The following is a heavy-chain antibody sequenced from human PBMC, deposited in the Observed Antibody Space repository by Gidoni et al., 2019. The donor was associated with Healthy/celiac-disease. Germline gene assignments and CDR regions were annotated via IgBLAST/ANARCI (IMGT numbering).Heavy chain of an antibody. J-gene: IGHJ5*02. Sequence: QVQLVESGGGVVQPGRSLRLSCAASGFTFSSYGRHWLRQAPGKGLEWVAVIWYDGSNKYYADSVKGRFTISRDNSKNTLYLQMNSLRAEDTAVYYCARDGPYGDYVFWFDPWGQGTLVTVSS. CDR3: ARDGPYGDYVFWFDP. CDR1: GFTFSSYG. D-gene: IGHD4-17*01. V-gene: IGHV3-33*01. CDR2: IWYDGSNK.